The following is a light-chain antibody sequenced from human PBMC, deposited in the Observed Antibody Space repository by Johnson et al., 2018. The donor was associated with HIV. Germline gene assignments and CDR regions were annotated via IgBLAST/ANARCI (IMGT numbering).Light chain of an antibody. V-gene: IGLV1-51*02. CDR2: ENN. CDR1: SSNIGNNY. J-gene: IGLJ1*01. CDR3: GTWDDSLSTGGV. Sequence: HSVLTQPPSVSAAPGQKVTISCSGSSSNIGNNYVSWYQQLPGTAPKLLIYENNKRPSGIPDRFSGSKSGTSATLGITGLQTGDEADYYCGTWDDSLSTGGVFGAVTKVTVL.